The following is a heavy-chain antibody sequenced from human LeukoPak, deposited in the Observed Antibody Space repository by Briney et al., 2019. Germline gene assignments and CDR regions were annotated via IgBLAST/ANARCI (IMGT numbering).Heavy chain of an antibody. V-gene: IGHV4-34*01. CDR3: AGHKTGRQWELRFDY. J-gene: IGHJ4*02. CDR2: INHSGST. CDR1: GGSFSGYY. D-gene: IGHD1-26*01. Sequence: PSETLSLTCAVYGGSFSGYYWSWIRQPPGKGLEWIGEINHSGSTNYNPSLKSRVTISVDTSKNQFSLKLSSVTAADTAVYYCAGHKTGRQWELRFDYWGQGTLVTVSS.